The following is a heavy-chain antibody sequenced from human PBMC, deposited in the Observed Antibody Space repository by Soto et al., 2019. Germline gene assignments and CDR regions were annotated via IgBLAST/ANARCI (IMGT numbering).Heavy chain of an antibody. V-gene: IGHV1-3*01. CDR2: IRGDSGNT. CDR3: ARDRDGYISFHWFAP. Sequence: ASVKVSCKASGYMFTKSAMHWVRQAPGQRLEWMGWIRGDSGNTKYSPKLQDRVTITRDTSARTDYMELSSLRSDDPAVYYCARDRDGYISFHWFAPWGQGTLVTVSS. D-gene: IGHD5-12*01. J-gene: IGHJ5*02. CDR1: GYMFTKSA.